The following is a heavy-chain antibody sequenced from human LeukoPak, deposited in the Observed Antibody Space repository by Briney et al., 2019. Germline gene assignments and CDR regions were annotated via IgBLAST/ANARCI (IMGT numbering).Heavy chain of an antibody. V-gene: IGHV3-7*01. CDR3: ARSSSWYWHYCGY. Sequence: PGGSLRLSCAASGFTFSSYWMSWDRQAPGKGLEWVANIKQDGSEKYYVDSVKGRFTISRDNAKNSLYLQMNSLRAEDTAVYYCARSSSWYWHYCGYWGQGTLVTVSS. J-gene: IGHJ4*02. D-gene: IGHD6-13*01. CDR1: GFTFSSYW. CDR2: IKQDGSEK.